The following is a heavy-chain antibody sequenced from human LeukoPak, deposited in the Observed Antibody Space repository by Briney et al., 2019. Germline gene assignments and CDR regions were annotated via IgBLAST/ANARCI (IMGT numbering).Heavy chain of an antibody. CDR1: GYGFSSYW. CDR2: IFPHDSDT. CDR3: ARRPAGRAGFDL. D-gene: IGHD6-13*01. Sequence: GESLKISCQGSGYGFSSYWIGWVRQMPGKGLEWMGVIFPHDSDTTYSPSFQGQISFSADRSINTAYLQWHSLKASVTAIYYCARRPAGRAGFDLWGQGTLVIVSA. J-gene: IGHJ3*01. V-gene: IGHV5-51*01.